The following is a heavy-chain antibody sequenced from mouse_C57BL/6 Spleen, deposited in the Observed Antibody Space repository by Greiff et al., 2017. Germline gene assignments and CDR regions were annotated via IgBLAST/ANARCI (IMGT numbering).Heavy chain of an antibody. V-gene: IGHV1-9*01. Sequence: QVQLQQSGAELMKPGSSVTLSCTATGYTFTGYWIEWVKQRPGHGLVWIVEILPGGGSTNYNEKCKGKATDTADKPSNTAYKQLSSLTTEDSDIDNCERIAYDSSYAMDYWGQGTSVTVSS. J-gene: IGHJ4*01. D-gene: IGHD1-1*01. CDR1: GYTFTGYW. CDR3: ERIAYDSSYAMDY. CDR2: ILPGGGST.